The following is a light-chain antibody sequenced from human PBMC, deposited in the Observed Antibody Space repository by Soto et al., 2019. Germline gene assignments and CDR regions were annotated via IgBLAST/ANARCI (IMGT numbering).Light chain of an antibody. CDR2: GAS. J-gene: IGKJ1*01. CDR3: HQYGFSLRP. Sequence: EIVLTQSPGTLSLSPGERATLSCRASQSVSGKYLAWYQQKPGQTPRLLIYGASNRASGIPDRFSGSGSGTDFTLTISRLEPEDFAVYYCHQYGFSLRPFGQGSKVEI. V-gene: IGKV3-20*01. CDR1: QSVSGKY.